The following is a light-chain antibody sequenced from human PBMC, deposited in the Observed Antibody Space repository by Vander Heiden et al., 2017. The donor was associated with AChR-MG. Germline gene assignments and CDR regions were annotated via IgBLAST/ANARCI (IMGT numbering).Light chain of an antibody. CDR3: QQLNSYPLT. J-gene: IGKJ4*01. Sequence: DIQLTQSPSFLSASVGDRVTITCRASQGISSYLAWYQQKPGMPPKLLIYAASTLQSRVPSRFSGSGSGTEFTLTISSLQPEDFATYHCQQLNSYPLTFGGGTKVEI. V-gene: IGKV1-9*01. CDR2: AAS. CDR1: QGISSY.